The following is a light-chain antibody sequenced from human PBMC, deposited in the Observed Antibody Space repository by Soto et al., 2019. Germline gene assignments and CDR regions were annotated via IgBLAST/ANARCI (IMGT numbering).Light chain of an antibody. CDR3: QQYGSSPPWT. CDR2: GAS. Sequence: EIVLTQSPGTLSLSPGERATLSCRASESVSSSYLAWYQQKPGQAPRLLIFGASSRPTGTPERFSGSGSGKDFTLTISRLEPEDFAVYYCQQYGSSPPWTFGQGTEVELK. V-gene: IGKV3-20*01. CDR1: ESVSSSY. J-gene: IGKJ1*01.